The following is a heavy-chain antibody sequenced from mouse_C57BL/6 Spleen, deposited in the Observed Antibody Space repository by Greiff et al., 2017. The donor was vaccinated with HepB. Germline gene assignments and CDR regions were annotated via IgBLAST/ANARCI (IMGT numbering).Heavy chain of an antibody. J-gene: IGHJ3*01. V-gene: IGHV5-17*01. CDR3: ARDGTIAY. Sequence: EVKLMESGGGLVKPGGSLKLSCAASGFTFSDYGMHWVRQAPEKGLEWVAYISSGSSTIYYADTVKGRFTISRDNAKKTLFLQMTSLRSEDTAMYYCARDGTIAYWGQGTLVTVSA. D-gene: IGHD4-1*01. CDR2: ISSGSSTI. CDR1: GFTFSDYG.